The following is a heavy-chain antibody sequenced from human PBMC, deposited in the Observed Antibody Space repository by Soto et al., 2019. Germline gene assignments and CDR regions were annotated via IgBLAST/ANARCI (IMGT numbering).Heavy chain of an antibody. J-gene: IGHJ6*02. Sequence: GGALRLSCAAAGVTFSSYSMNWVRQAPGKRLEWVSYIRSSSSTIYYADSVKGRFTISRDNAKNSLYLQMNSPRAEDTAVYYCARDPDIVATIGNRYYGMDVWGQGTTVTV. CDR1: GVTFSSYS. D-gene: IGHD5-12*01. CDR3: ARDPDIVATIGNRYYGMDV. V-gene: IGHV3-48*01. CDR2: IRSSSSTI.